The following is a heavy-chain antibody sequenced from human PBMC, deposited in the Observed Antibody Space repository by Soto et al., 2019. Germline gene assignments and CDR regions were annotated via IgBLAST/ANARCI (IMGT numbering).Heavy chain of an antibody. D-gene: IGHD6-6*01. J-gene: IGHJ4*02. V-gene: IGHV3-30*03. CDR2: TSADGTDK. CDR3: VRGTAIARQHFDC. CDR1: GFSFSSYG. Sequence: QVQLVESGGGVVQPGRSLRLSWAASGFSFSSYGMHWVPQTPGKGLEWVAVTSADGTDKYYADSVKGRFTISRDNSKNTLYLQMNSLGVEDTAVYYCVRGTAIARQHFDCWGQGTLVTVSS.